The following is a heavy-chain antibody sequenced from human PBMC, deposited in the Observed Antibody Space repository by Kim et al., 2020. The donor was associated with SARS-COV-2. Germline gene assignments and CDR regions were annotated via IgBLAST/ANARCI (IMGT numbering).Heavy chain of an antibody. CDR3: AKGGLGYCSGGSCYRFDY. CDR2: ISGSGGST. D-gene: IGHD2-15*01. CDR1: GFTFSSYA. V-gene: IGHV3-23*01. Sequence: GGSLRLSCAASGFTFSSYAMSWVRQAPGKGLEWVSAISGSGGSTYYADSVKGRFTISRDNSKNTLYLQMNSLRAEDTAVYYCAKGGLGYCSGGSCYRFDYWGQGTLVTVSS. J-gene: IGHJ4*02.